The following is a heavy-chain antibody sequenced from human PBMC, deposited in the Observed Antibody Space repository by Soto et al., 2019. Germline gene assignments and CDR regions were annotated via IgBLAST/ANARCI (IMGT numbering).Heavy chain of an antibody. CDR2: TYYRSKWYN. CDR1: GDRVSSNSAA. V-gene: IGHV6-1*01. J-gene: IGHJ4*02. Sequence: QVQLQQSGPGLVTPSQTLSLTCAISGDRVSSNSAAWHWIRQSPSRGLEWLGRTYYRSKWYNHYAVSVRSRITITPDTSKNHFSLQLNSVTPEDTAVYYCARFDGFFDSWGQGTLVTVSS. D-gene: IGHD3-9*01. CDR3: ARFDGFFDS.